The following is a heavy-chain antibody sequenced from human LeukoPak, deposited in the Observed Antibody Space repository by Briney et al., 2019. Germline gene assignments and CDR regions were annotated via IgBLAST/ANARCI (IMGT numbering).Heavy chain of an antibody. V-gene: IGHV3-23*01. CDR1: AFTFNSYF. CDR2: IAAGGNTT. CDR3: ARDRIVVVVAATGSGDYYYYGMDV. Sequence: GGCLKLSCAASAFTFNSYFMGWVRQAPGTGLEWVSTIAAGGNTTYYADSVKGRFTISRDNAKNSLYLQMNSLRAEDTAVYYCARDRIVVVVAATGSGDYYYYGMDVWGQGTTVTVSS. J-gene: IGHJ6*02. D-gene: IGHD2-15*01.